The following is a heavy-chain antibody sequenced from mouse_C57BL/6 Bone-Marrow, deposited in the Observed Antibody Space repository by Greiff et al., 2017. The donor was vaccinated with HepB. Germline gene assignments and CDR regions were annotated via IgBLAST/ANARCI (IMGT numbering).Heavy chain of an antibody. CDR1: GYTFTSYW. CDR2: IDPSDSYT. J-gene: IGHJ2*01. D-gene: IGHD1-1*01. V-gene: IGHV1-59*01. Sequence: VQLQQSGAELVRPGTSVKLSCKASGYTFTSYWMHWVKQRPGQGLEWIGVIDPSDSYTNYNQKFKGKATLTVDTSSSTAYMQLSSLTSEDSAVYYCARDILRSWGQGTTLTVSS. CDR3: ARDILRS.